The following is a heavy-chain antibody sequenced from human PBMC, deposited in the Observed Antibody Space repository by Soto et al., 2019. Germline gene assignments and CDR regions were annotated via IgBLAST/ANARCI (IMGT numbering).Heavy chain of an antibody. Sequence: ASVKVSCKASGYTFTSYAMHWVRQAPGQRLEWMGWINAGNGNTKYSQKFQGRVTITRDTSASTAYMELSSLRSEDTAVYYCARDLGYCSSTSCYGSWFDPWGQGTLVTVSS. CDR2: INAGNGNT. CDR1: GYTFTSYA. CDR3: ARDLGYCSSTSCYGSWFDP. J-gene: IGHJ5*02. D-gene: IGHD2-2*01. V-gene: IGHV1-3*01.